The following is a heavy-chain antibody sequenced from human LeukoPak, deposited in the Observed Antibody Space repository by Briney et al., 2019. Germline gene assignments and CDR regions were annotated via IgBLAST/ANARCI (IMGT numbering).Heavy chain of an antibody. CDR1: GYTFTSYG. J-gene: IGHJ6*02. V-gene: IGHV1-18*01. Sequence: ASVKVPCKASGYTFTSYGISWVRQAPGQGLEWMGWISAYNGNTNYAQKLQGSVTMTTDTSTSTAYMELRSLRSDDTAVYYCARDQLPDIVVVLNYYYGMDVWGQGTTVTVSS. D-gene: IGHD2-2*01. CDR2: ISAYNGNT. CDR3: ARDQLPDIVVVLNYYYGMDV.